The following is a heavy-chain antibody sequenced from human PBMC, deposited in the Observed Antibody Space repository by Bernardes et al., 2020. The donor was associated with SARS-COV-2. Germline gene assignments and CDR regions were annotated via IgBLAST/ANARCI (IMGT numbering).Heavy chain of an antibody. CDR1: GYTFTGYY. J-gene: IGHJ4*02. D-gene: IGHD3-3*01. CDR2: INPNSGGT. Sequence: ASVKVSCKASGYTFTGYYMHWVRQAPGQGLEWMGWINPNSGGTNYAQKFQGWVTMTRDTSISTAYMELSRLRSDDTAVYYCARQQTYYDFWSGYPWQYYFDYWGQGTLVTVSS. CDR3: ARQQTYYDFWSGYPWQYYFDY. V-gene: IGHV1-2*04.